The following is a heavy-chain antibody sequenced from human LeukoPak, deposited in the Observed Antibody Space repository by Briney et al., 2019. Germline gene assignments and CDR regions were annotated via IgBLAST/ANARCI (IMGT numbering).Heavy chain of an antibody. Sequence: SETLSLTCTVSGGSISSSSYYWGWIRQPPGKGLEWIGSIYSSGDTYYNPFLRSRVTISVDTSKNQFSLKLRSVTSADTAVYFCARRRSYGEEFDYWGQGTLVTVSS. CDR3: ARRRSYGEEFDY. CDR2: IYSSGDT. CDR1: GGSISSSSYY. V-gene: IGHV4-39*01. J-gene: IGHJ4*02. D-gene: IGHD3-16*01.